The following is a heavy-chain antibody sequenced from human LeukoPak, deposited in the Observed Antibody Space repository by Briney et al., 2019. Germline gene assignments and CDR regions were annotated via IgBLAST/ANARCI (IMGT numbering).Heavy chain of an antibody. V-gene: IGHV3-11*01. Sequence: GGSLRLSCAASGFTFSDYYVSWIRQAPGKGLEWVSYISSSGSTIYYADSVKGRFTISRDNAKNSLYLQMNSLRAEDTAVYYCARINWNADGDAFDIWGQGTMVTVSS. CDR2: ISSSGSTI. CDR1: GFTFSDYY. D-gene: IGHD1-20*01. CDR3: ARINWNADGDAFDI. J-gene: IGHJ3*02.